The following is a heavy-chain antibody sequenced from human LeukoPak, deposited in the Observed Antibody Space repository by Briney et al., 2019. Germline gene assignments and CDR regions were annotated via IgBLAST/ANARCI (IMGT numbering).Heavy chain of an antibody. J-gene: IGHJ4*02. CDR2: INTNTGNP. Sequence: GASVKVSCKASGYTLTNYAMNWVRQAPGQGLEWVGRINTNTGNPTYAQGFTGRYVFSLDTSVSTAYLQISSLKAEDTAVYYCARDLSGAAGHFDFWGQGTLVTVSS. V-gene: IGHV7-4-1*02. CDR3: ARDLSGAAGHFDF. D-gene: IGHD6-13*01. CDR1: GYTLTNYA.